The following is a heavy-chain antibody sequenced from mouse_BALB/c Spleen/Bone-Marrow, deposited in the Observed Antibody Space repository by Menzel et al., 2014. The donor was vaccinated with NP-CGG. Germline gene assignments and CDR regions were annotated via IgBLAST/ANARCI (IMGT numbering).Heavy chain of an antibody. V-gene: IGHV14-4*02. CDR3: NGDYYAMDY. J-gene: IGHJ4*01. Sequence: VQLKESGAELVRTGASVKLSCTASGFNIKDYYMHWVKQRPEQGLEWIGWIDPENGDTEYAPKFQGKATMTADTSSNTAYLQLISLTSEDTAVYYCNGDYYAMDYWGQGTSVTVSS. D-gene: IGHD2-13*01. CDR1: GFNIKDYY. CDR2: IDPENGDT.